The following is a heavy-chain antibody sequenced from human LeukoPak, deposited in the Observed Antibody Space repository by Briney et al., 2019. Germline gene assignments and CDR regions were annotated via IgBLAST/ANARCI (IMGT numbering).Heavy chain of an antibody. CDR3: ARGLRSYYYGSGSYSPNWFDP. J-gene: IGHJ5*02. D-gene: IGHD3-10*01. CDR2: ISGSGGST. CDR1: GFTFSSYA. V-gene: IGHV3-23*01. Sequence: PGGSLRLSCAASGFTFSSYAMSWVRQAPGKGLEWVSAISGSGGSTYYADSVKGRFTISRDNSKNTLYLQMNSLRAEDTAVYYCARGLRSYYYGSGSYSPNWFDPWGQGTLVTVSS.